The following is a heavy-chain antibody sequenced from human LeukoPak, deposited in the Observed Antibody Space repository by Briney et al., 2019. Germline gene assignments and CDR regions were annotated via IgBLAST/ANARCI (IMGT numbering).Heavy chain of an antibody. CDR1: GGSFSGYY. J-gene: IGHJ6*02. Sequence: SETLSLTCAVYGGSFSGYYWSWVRQPPGKGLEWIGEINHSGSTNYNPSLKSRVTISVDTSKNQFSLKLSSVTAAGTAVYYCPRRNYYGSRPDLHYYYSGMDVWGQGTTVTVSS. CDR2: INHSGST. D-gene: IGHD3-10*01. CDR3: PRRNYYGSRPDLHYYYSGMDV. V-gene: IGHV4-34*01.